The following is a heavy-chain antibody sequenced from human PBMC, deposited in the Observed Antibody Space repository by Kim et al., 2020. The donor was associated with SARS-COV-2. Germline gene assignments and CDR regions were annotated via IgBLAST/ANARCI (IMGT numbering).Heavy chain of an antibody. CDR2: ISSSGSTI. Sequence: GGSLRLSCAASGFTFSDYYMSWIRQAPGKGLEWVSYISSSGSTIYYADSVKGRFTISRDNAKNSLYLQMNSLRAEDTAVYYCARERSITIFGVVIIRWFDAWGQGTLVTVSS. V-gene: IGHV3-11*01. CDR1: GFTFSDYY. CDR3: ARERSITIFGVVIIRWFDA. J-gene: IGHJ5*02. D-gene: IGHD3-3*01.